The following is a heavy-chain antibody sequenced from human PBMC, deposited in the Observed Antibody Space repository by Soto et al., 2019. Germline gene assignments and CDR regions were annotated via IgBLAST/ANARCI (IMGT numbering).Heavy chain of an antibody. D-gene: IGHD5-18*01. CDR2: IYYSGST. J-gene: IGHJ4*02. CDR3: ARHENSYPFDY. Sequence: SETLSLTCTVSGGSISSYYWSWIRQPPGKGLEWIGYIYYSGSTNYNPSLKSRVTISVDTSKNQFSLKLSSVTAADTAVYYCARHENSYPFDYWGQGTLVTVSS. CDR1: GGSISSYY. V-gene: IGHV4-59*08.